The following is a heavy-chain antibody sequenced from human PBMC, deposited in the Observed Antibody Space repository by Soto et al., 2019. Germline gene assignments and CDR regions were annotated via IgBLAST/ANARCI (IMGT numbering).Heavy chain of an antibody. V-gene: IGHV3-30-3*01. J-gene: IGHJ3*02. Sequence: GGSLRLSCAASGFTFSSYAMHWVRQAPAKGLEWVAVISYDGSNKYYADSVKGRFTISRDNSKNTLYLQMNSLRAEDTAVYYCARDQVGATVSAFDIWGQGTMVTVSS. CDR1: GFTFSSYA. CDR2: ISYDGSNK. CDR3: ARDQVGATVSAFDI. D-gene: IGHD1-26*01.